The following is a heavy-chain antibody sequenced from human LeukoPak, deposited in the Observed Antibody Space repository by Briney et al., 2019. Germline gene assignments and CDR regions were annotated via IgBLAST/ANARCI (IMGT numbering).Heavy chain of an antibody. V-gene: IGHV3-53*01. J-gene: IGHJ5*02. CDR3: ARGLLGSGWFDP. CDR2: IYSGGST. Sequence: GGSLRLSCSVSGFTVSSNYMSWVRQAPGKGLEWVSVIYSGGSTYYADSAKGRFTISRDKSKNTLYLQMNSLRAEDTAVYYCARGLLGSGWFDPWGQGTLVTVSS. D-gene: IGHD3-10*01. CDR1: GFTVSSNY.